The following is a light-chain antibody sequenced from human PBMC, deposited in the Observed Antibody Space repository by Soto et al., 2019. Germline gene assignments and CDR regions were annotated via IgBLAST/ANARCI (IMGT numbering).Light chain of an antibody. V-gene: IGKV1-5*01. CDR2: DAS. Sequence: DIQMTQSPSSLSASVGDRFTITCRASQSISSRLAWYQQKSGKAPNLLIYDASSLEGGVPSRFSGSGSGTDFTLTISSLEPEDSAVYYCQQRHMWPITFGQGTRLEIK. CDR3: QQRHMWPIT. J-gene: IGKJ5*01. CDR1: QSISSR.